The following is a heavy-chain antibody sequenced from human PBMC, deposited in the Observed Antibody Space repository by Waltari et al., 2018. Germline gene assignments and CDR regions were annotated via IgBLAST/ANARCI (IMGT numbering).Heavy chain of an antibody. D-gene: IGHD5-12*01. V-gene: IGHV4-30-4*08. Sequence: QVQLQESGPGLVKPSQTLSLTCIVSGGSISNGELYWSWIRQPPGKGLEWIGHIYYNGAAYYNPSLKGRVSISVDTSKNLFSLNLSSVTAADTAVYYCATMATINWFDPWGQGTLVSVSS. CDR2: IYYNGAA. CDR3: ATMATINWFDP. CDR1: GGSISNGELY. J-gene: IGHJ5*02.